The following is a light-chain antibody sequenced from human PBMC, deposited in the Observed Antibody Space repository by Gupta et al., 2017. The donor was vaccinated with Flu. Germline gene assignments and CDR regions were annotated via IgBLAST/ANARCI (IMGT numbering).Light chain of an antibody. J-gene: IGKJ4*01. CDR3: QQYKTYPLT. V-gene: IGKV1-5*03. Sequence: DIQMTQSPSTLSASVGDRVTITCRATQNIDTWLGWYQQKPGKAPTLVVFKASTLQSGVPSRFTGSGSGTEFTLTISSLQPDDFATYYCQQYKTYPLTFGEGTTVEIK. CDR2: KAS. CDR1: QNIDTW.